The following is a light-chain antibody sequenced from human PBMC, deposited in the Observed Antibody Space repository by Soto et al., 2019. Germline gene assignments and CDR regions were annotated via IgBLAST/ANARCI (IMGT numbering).Light chain of an antibody. J-gene: IGKJ1*01. CDR1: QRVSSSF. CDR2: GSS. Sequence: VLTQSPGTVSLSPGETATLTCRTSQRVSSSFIGWYQQKRGQAPRLLIYGSSTRASGISGRFSGSGSGTAFNLTTSTLEPDDFAVYFCQQYAYSPWTFGQGTKV. V-gene: IGKV3-20*01. CDR3: QQYAYSPWT.